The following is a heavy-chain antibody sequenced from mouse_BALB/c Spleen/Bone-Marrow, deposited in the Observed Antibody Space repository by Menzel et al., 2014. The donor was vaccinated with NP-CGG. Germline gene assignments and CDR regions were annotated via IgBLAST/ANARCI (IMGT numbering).Heavy chain of an antibody. CDR3: ASQTGTWFAY. CDR2: ISSGGDYT. D-gene: IGHD4-1*01. V-gene: IGHV5-6*01. J-gene: IGHJ3*01. Sequence: EVKLMESGGDLVKSGGSLKLSCAASGFTFSTYGMSWVRQTPDKRLEWVATISSGGDYTYYPDSVKGRFTISRDNAKNTLYLQMSSLKSEDTAMHYCASQTGTWFAYWGQGTLVTVSA. CDR1: GFTFSTYG.